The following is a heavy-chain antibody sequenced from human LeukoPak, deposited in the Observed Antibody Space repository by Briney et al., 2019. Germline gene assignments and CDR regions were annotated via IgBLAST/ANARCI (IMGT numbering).Heavy chain of an antibody. CDR1: RGSFSGDC. CDR2: INHSGST. D-gene: IGHD5-24*01. CDR3: AREEFQTEMATITFNY. J-gene: IGHJ4*02. V-gene: IGHV4-34*01. Sequence: PSETLSLTCAVYRGSFSGDCWSWIRQPPGKGLEWIGEINHSGSTNYNPSLKSRVTISVDTSKNQFSLKLSSVTAADTAVYYCAREEFQTEMATITFNYWGQGTLVTVSS.